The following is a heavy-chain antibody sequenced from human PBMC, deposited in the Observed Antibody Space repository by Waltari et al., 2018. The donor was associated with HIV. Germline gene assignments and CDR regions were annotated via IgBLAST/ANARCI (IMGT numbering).Heavy chain of an antibody. CDR2: INHSGST. V-gene: IGHV4-34*01. J-gene: IGHJ3*02. CDR1: GGSFSGYY. Sequence: QVQLQQWGAGLLKPSETLSLTCAVYGGSFSGYYWSWIRQPPGKGLEWIGEINHSGSTNYNPSLKSRVTISVDTSKNQFSLKLSSVTAADTAVYYCAREVDYYDSPGAFDIWGQGTMVTVSS. D-gene: IGHD3-22*01. CDR3: AREVDYYDSPGAFDI.